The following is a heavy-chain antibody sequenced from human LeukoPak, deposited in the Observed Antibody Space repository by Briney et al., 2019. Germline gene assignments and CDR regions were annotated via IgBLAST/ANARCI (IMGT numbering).Heavy chain of an antibody. J-gene: IGHJ4*02. CDR2: ISSSSSYI. V-gene: IGHV3-21*01. CDR1: GFTFSSYS. CDR3: ARAPPYYYDSSGYVDY. D-gene: IGHD3-22*01. Sequence: AGGSLRLSCAASGFTFSSYSMNWVRQAPGKGLEWVSSISSSSSYIYYADSVKGRFTISRDNAKNSLYLQMNSLRAEDTAVYYCARAPPYYYDSSGYVDYWGQGTLVTVSS.